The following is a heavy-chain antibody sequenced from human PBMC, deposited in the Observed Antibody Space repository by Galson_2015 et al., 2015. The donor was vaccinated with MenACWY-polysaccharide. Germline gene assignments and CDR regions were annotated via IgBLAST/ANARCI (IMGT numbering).Heavy chain of an antibody. J-gene: IGHJ5*02. Sequence: SLRLSCAASGFTFSNFDMHWVRQAPGKVLQWVAVIASDGINTYYADSVKGRFTISRDNSKNTVYLQMNSLETEDTALYYCAKDRIDFYGLRANYFDAWGQGTLVSVSS. D-gene: IGHD4-17*01. V-gene: IGHV3-30*18. CDR1: GFTFSNFD. CDR2: IASDGINT. CDR3: AKDRIDFYGLRANYFDA.